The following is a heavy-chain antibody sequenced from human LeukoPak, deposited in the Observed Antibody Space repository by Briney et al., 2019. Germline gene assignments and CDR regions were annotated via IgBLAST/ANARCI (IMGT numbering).Heavy chain of an antibody. D-gene: IGHD5-12*01. Sequence: GGSLRLSCAASGFTVSSNYMSWVRQAPGKGLEWVSVIYSGGSTYYADSVNGRFTISRDNSKNTLYLQMNSLRAEDTAVYYCARVVATTPRPGILDYWGQGTLVTVSS. CDR2: IYSGGST. V-gene: IGHV3-53*01. CDR1: GFTVSSNY. CDR3: ARVVATTPRPGILDY. J-gene: IGHJ4*02.